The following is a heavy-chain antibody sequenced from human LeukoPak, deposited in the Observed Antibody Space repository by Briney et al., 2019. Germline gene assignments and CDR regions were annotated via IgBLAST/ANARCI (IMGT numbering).Heavy chain of an antibody. CDR1: GGFISCYH. Sequence: LETLFPTSPGSGGFISCYHRGLIPPPPREGVGGAGVNYYRGSTNYNPSLKSRVTISVDTSKNQFSLKLSSVTAADTAVYYCARLYHCSSTSCSNPYGMDVWGQGTTVTVSS. V-gene: IGHV4-59*01. CDR2: NYYRGST. CDR3: ARLYHCSSTSCSNPYGMDV. D-gene: IGHD2-2*01. J-gene: IGHJ6*02.